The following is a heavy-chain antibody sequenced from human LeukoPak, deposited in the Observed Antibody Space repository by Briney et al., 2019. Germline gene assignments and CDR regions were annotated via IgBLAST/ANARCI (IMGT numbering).Heavy chain of an antibody. D-gene: IGHD2-15*01. CDR3: AKDGLRGDCSDGSCYPFGY. CDR1: GFTFSNYA. J-gene: IGHJ4*02. V-gene: IGHV3-23*01. CDR2: ISGSGGNT. Sequence: PGGSLRLSCPASGFTFSNYAMSWVRQAPGKGLEWVSLISGSGGNTYYADSVKGRFTISRDNSKNTLYLQMSSLRAEDTALYYCAKDGLRGDCSDGSCYPFGYWGQGTLVTVSS.